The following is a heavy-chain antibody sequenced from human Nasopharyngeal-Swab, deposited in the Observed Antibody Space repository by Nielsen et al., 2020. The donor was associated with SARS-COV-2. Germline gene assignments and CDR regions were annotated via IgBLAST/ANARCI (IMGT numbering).Heavy chain of an antibody. CDR2: IYNSGG. V-gene: IGHV4-59*01. CDR3: ARERGAGGDAFDI. CDR1: GASITSYY. D-gene: IGHD3-10*01. J-gene: IGHJ3*02. Sequence: SETLSLTCTVSGASITSYYWSWIRPAPGKGLEWIGYIYNSGGNYNPSLPSRVSMSVDTSKNQLSLSLSSVTAADTAVYYCARERGAGGDAFDIWGQGTVVTVSS.